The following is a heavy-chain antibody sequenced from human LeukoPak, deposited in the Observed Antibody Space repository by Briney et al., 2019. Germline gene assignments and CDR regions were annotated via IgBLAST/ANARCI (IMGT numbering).Heavy chain of an antibody. CDR3: ARDLGNYDYVWGSYRYPPYFDY. J-gene: IGHJ4*02. CDR2: ISANNGNT. D-gene: IGHD3-16*02. V-gene: IGHV1-18*01. Sequence: ASVKVSCKASGYTFTNYGISWVRQAPGQGLEWMGWISANNGNTNYAQKLQGRVTMTTDTSTSIAYMELRSLRSDDTAVYYCARDLGNYDYVWGSYRYPPYFDYWGQGTLVTVSS. CDR1: GYTFTNYG.